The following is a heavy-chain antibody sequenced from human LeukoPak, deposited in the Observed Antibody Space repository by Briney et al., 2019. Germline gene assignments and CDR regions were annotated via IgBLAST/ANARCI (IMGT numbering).Heavy chain of an antibody. CDR3: ARDLDSVVYNWFDP. CDR1: GFTFSSYW. Sequence: PGGSLRLSCAASGFTFSSYWMSWVRQAPGKGLEWVANIKQDGSEKYYVDSVMGRFTISRDNAKNSLYLQMNSLRAEDTAVYYCARDLDSVVYNWFDPWGQGTLVTVSS. J-gene: IGHJ5*02. D-gene: IGHD2-15*01. V-gene: IGHV3-7*01. CDR2: IKQDGSEK.